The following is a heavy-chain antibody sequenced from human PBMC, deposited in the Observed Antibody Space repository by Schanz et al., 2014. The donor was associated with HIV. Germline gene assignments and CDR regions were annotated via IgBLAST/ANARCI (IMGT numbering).Heavy chain of an antibody. Sequence: EVQLLESGGGLVQPGGSLRLSCAASGFTFSTFAMNWVRQAPGKGLEWVSTISGGGGDRYYADSVKGRFAISRDNSKDTLYLQMNSLRAEDTAVYYCAKGLRQWLVLGVSDYWGQGTLVTVSS. CDR2: ISGGGGDR. CDR1: GFTFSTFA. V-gene: IGHV3-23*01. CDR3: AKGLRQWLVLGVSDY. J-gene: IGHJ4*02. D-gene: IGHD6-19*01.